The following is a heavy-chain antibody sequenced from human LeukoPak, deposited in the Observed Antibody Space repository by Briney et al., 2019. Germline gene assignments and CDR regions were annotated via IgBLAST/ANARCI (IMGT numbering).Heavy chain of an antibody. J-gene: IGHJ3*01. D-gene: IGHD3-22*01. CDR3: ARHNPRTMIVVVGTFDL. CDR2: IYYSGST. Sequence: SETLSLTCTVSGGSISSSSYYWGWIRQPPGKGLEWIGSIYYSGSTYHNPSLKSRITISVDTSKNQFSLRLTSVTVADTAVYYCARHNPRTMIVVVGTFDLWGQGTMVTVSS. V-gene: IGHV4-39*01. CDR1: GGSISSSSYY.